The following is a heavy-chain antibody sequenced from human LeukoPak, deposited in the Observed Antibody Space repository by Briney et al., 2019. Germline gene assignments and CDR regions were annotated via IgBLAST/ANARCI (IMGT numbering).Heavy chain of an antibody. CDR2: INGDGSRT. CDR3: ATPYYGSGSSLDP. J-gene: IGHJ5*02. D-gene: IGHD3-10*01. V-gene: IGHV3-74*01. CDR1: GFTLSSYW. Sequence: GGSLRLSCAASGFTLSSYWMHWVRQAPGKGLVWVSHINGDGSRTDYAESVKGRFTISRDNAKNTLYLQMNSLRAEDTAVYYCATPYYGSGSSLDPWGQGTLVTVSS.